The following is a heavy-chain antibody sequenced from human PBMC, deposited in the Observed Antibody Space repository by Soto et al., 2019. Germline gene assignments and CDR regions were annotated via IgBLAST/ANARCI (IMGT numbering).Heavy chain of an antibody. CDR3: AHRQHDHITIFGVVIFRGCGWFDP. Sequence: QITLKESGPTLVKPTQTLTLTCTFSGFSLSTSGVGVGWIRQPPGKALEWLALIYWDDDKRYSPSLKSRLTITKDTSKNQVVLTMTNMDPVDTATYYCAHRQHDHITIFGVVIFRGCGWFDPWGQGTLVTVSS. D-gene: IGHD3-3*01. V-gene: IGHV2-5*02. CDR2: IYWDDDK. J-gene: IGHJ5*02. CDR1: GFSLSTSGVG.